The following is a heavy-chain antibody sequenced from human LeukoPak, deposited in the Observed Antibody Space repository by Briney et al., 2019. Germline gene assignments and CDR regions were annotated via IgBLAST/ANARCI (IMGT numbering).Heavy chain of an antibody. Sequence: SETLSLTCTVSGGSISTYYWSWIRQPPGKGLEWIGYIYYNGATDYNPSLKSRVTISVDTSKNEFSLKLSSVTAADTALYYCARDSASNCGGGFDYWGQGTLVTVSS. CDR1: GGSISTYY. D-gene: IGHD4-11*01. CDR3: ARDSASNCGGGFDY. CDR2: IYYNGAT. V-gene: IGHV4-59*12. J-gene: IGHJ4*02.